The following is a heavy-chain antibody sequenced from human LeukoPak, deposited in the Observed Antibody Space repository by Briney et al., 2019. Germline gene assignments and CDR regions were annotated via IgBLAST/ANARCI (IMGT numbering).Heavy chain of an antibody. CDR1: GGSFSGYY. Sequence: PSETLSLTCAVYGGSFSGYYWSWIRQPPGKGLEWIGEINHSGSTNYNPSLKSRVTISVDTSKNQFSLKLSSVTAADTAVYYCARGDLVTAMVTAYYYYGMDVWGQGTTVTVSS. V-gene: IGHV4-34*01. CDR3: ARGDLVTAMVTAYYYYGMDV. CDR2: INHSGST. J-gene: IGHJ6*02. D-gene: IGHD5-18*01.